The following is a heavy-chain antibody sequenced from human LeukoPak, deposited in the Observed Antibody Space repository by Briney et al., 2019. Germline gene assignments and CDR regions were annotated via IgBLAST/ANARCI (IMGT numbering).Heavy chain of an antibody. V-gene: IGHV5-51*01. CDR3: ARHVVGADAFDI. Sequence: MGIIYPGDSDTRYSPSFQGQVTISADKSISTAYLQWSSLKASDTAMYYCARHVVGADAFDIWGQGTMVTVSS. CDR2: IYPGDSDT. D-gene: IGHD1-26*01. J-gene: IGHJ3*02.